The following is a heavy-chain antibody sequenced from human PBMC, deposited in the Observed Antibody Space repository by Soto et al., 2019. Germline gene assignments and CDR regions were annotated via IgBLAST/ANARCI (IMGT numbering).Heavy chain of an antibody. J-gene: IGHJ5*02. V-gene: IGHV4-59*01. CDR1: GGSISSYY. CDR2: IYYSGST. Sequence: SETLSLTCTVSGGSISSYYWSWIRQPPGKGLEWIGYIYYSGSTNYNPSLKSRVTISVDTSKNQFSLKLSSVTAADTAVYYRARASVHLQVPNWFDPWGQGTLVTVSS. D-gene: IGHD2-2*01. CDR3: ARASVHLQVPNWFDP.